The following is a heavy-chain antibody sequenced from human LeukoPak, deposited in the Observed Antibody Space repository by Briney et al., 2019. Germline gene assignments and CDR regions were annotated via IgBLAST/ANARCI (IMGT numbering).Heavy chain of an antibody. Sequence: ASVKVSCKASGYTFTSYHMHWVRQAPGQGLEWMGIINPSGGSTSYAQKFQGRVTMTRDMSTSTVYMELSRLRSDDTAVYYCARGYCSSTSCSTENWFDPWGQGTLVTVSS. CDR1: GYTFTSYH. CDR2: INPSGGST. J-gene: IGHJ5*02. V-gene: IGHV1-46*01. D-gene: IGHD2-2*01. CDR3: ARGYCSSTSCSTENWFDP.